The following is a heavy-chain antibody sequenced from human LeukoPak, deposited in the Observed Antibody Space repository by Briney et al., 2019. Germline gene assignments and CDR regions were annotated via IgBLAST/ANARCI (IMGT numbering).Heavy chain of an antibody. J-gene: IGHJ6*03. CDR2: IYTSGTA. CDR3: AREYQLTYSYYYFMDV. Sequence: SETLSLTCTVSGGSISNYYWSWIRQPAGKGLEWIGRIYTSGTADYNPSLKSRVTMSVDTSKSQFSLKLSSVTAADTAVYYCAREYQLTYSYYYFMDVWGKGTTVTVSS. V-gene: IGHV4-4*07. CDR1: GGSISNYY. D-gene: IGHD2-2*01.